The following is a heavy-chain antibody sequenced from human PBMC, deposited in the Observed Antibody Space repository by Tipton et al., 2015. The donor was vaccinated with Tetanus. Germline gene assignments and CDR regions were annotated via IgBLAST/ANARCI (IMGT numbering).Heavy chain of an antibody. J-gene: IGHJ4*02. D-gene: IGHD1-14*01. Sequence: TLSLTCTVSGGSISSGGYFWNWIRQYPGKGLEWIGYICYSGSTNYNPSLKSRVTISVDTSKNQFSLKLSSVTAADTAVYYCARGTGDYWGQGTLVTVSS. CDR3: ARGTGDY. V-gene: IGHV4-61*08. CDR2: ICYSGST. CDR1: GGSISSGGYF.